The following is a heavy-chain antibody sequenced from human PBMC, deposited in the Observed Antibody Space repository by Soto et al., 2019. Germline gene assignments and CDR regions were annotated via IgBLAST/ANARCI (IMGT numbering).Heavy chain of an antibody. CDR3: ARAIGYSYGSPYYYYMDV. Sequence: SETLSLTCAVSSGSISSSNWWSWVRQPPGKGLEWIGEIYHSGSTNYNPSLKSRVTISVDKSKNQFSLKLSSVTAADTAVYYCARAIGYSYGSPYYYYMDVWRKGTTVTVSS. V-gene: IGHV4-4*02. J-gene: IGHJ6*03. D-gene: IGHD5-18*01. CDR2: IYHSGST. CDR1: SGSISSSNW.